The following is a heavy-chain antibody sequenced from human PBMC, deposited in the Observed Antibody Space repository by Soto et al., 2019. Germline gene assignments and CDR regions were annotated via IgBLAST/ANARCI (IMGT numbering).Heavy chain of an antibody. D-gene: IGHD1-7*01. CDR1: GDSVSSGDYY. CDR3: ASYNWNYWFDP. J-gene: IGHJ5*02. CDR2: IYYSGST. Sequence: QVQLQESGPGLVQPSETLSLTCTVSGDSVSSGDYYWSWIRQPPGKGLEWIGYIYYSGSTTYHPSLKSRVTISLDKSKNQFSLNLSSVTAADTGVYYCASYNWNYWFDPWGQGTLVTVSS. V-gene: IGHV4-61*08.